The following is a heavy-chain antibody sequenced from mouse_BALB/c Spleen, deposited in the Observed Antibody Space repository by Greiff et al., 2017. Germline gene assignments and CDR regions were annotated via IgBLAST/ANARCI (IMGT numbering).Heavy chain of an antibody. Sequence: VQLQQSGAELARPGASVKLSCKASGYTFTSYWMQWVKQRPGQGLEWIGAIYPGDGDTRYTQKFKGKATLTADKSSSTAYMQLSSLASEDSAVYYCASHYGNYGWFAYWGQGTLVTVAA. D-gene: IGHD2-1*01. CDR3: ASHYGNYGWFAY. J-gene: IGHJ3*01. V-gene: IGHV1-87*01. CDR2: IYPGDGDT. CDR1: GYTFTSYW.